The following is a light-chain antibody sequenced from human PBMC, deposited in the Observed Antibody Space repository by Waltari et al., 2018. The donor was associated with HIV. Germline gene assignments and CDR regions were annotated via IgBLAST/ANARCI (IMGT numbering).Light chain of an antibody. CDR2: DDN. CDR3: GTWDSSLSAVV. J-gene: IGLJ1*01. Sequence: QSVLTQPPSVSAAPGQKVPISCSGSSPNIGNNYVSCYQQLPGTSPKLLIYDDNERPSGIPDRFSGSKSGTSATLGITGLQTGDEVDYYCGTWDSSLSAVVFGTVTKVTVL. CDR1: SPNIGNNY. V-gene: IGLV1-51*01.